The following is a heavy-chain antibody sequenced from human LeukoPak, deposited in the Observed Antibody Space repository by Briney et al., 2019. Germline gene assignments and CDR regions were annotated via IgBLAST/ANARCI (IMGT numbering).Heavy chain of an antibody. J-gene: IGHJ4*02. V-gene: IGHV3-9*01. Sequence: PGRSLRLSCAASGFTFDDYAMHWVRQAPGKGLEWVSGISWNSGSIGYADSVKGRFTISRDNAKNSLYLQMNSLRAEDTALYYCPNDSGYSSSSDFDYWGPGNLVTVSS. D-gene: IGHD6-6*01. CDR1: GFTFDDYA. CDR2: ISWNSGSI. CDR3: PNDSGYSSSSDFDY.